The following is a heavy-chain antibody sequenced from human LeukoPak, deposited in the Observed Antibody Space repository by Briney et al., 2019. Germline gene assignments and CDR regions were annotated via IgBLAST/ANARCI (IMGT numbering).Heavy chain of an antibody. CDR2: IADDGSNK. CDR3: ARDGQEGFDY. Sequence: GGSLRLSCAASGFTFSSYAMHWVRQAPGKGLKWVAVIADDGSNKYYADSVKGRFTISRDNAKNSLYLQMNSLRAEDTAVYYCARDGQEGFDYWGQGTLVTVSS. V-gene: IGHV3-30*04. J-gene: IGHJ4*02. CDR1: GFTFSSYA.